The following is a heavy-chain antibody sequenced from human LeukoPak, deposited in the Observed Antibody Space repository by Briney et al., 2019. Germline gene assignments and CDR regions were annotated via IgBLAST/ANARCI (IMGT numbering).Heavy chain of an antibody. V-gene: IGHV1-8*02. J-gene: IGHJ3*02. CDR3: ASNTRYFDWLLYPRSDAFDI. D-gene: IGHD3-9*01. Sequence: ASVKVSCKASGYTFTSYDINWVRQATGQGLEWMGWMNPNSGNTGYAQKFQGRVTMTRNTSISTAYMELSSLRSEDTAVYYCASNTRYFDWLLYPRSDAFDIWGQGTMVTVSS. CDR2: MNPNSGNT. CDR1: GYTFTSYD.